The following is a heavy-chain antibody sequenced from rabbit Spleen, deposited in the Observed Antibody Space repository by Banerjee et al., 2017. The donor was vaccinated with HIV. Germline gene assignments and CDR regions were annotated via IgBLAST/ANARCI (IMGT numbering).Heavy chain of an antibody. J-gene: IGHJ4*01. Sequence: QEQLVESGGGLVQPEGSLTLTCTASGFSFSSSYYMCWVRQAPGKGLEWIACIYTGSSGNTYYASWAKGRFTISKTSSTTITLQMTSLTVADTATYFCARNGGMLDYNLWGPGTLVTVS. CDR1: GFSFSSSYY. V-gene: IGHV1S45*01. D-gene: IGHD4-2*01. CDR3: ARNGGMLDYNL. CDR2: IYTGSSGNT.